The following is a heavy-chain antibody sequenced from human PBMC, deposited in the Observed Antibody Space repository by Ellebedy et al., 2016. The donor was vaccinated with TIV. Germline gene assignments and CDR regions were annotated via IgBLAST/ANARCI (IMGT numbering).Heavy chain of an antibody. Sequence: SGPTLVKPTQTLTLTCTFSGFSLNTSGVGVGWIRQPRGKALEWLALIYWDDDKRYSPSLRSRLTITKDTSKNQVVLTMTNMDPVDTATYFCAHKQQRYYDISGYYEYYFDYWGQGTLVTVSS. J-gene: IGHJ4*02. D-gene: IGHD3-22*01. CDR2: IYWDDDK. CDR1: GFSLNTSGVG. V-gene: IGHV2-5*02. CDR3: AHKQQRYYDISGYYEYYFDY.